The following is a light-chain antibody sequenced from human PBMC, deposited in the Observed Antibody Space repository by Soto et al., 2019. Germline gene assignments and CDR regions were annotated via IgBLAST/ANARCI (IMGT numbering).Light chain of an antibody. CDR3: QQYGSSPQT. V-gene: IGKV3-20*01. CDR2: SAS. J-gene: IGKJ1*01. Sequence: EIVLTQSPGTLSLSPGERATLSCRASQSVPYNYLAWYRQRPGQAPRLLVSSASHRPAGIPDRFSGSGSGTDFTLIISGLEPEDFAVYYCQQYGSSPQTFGQGTTVEIK. CDR1: QSVPYNY.